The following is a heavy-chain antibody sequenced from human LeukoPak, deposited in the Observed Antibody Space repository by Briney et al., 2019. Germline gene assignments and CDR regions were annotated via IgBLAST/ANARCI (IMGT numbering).Heavy chain of an antibody. Sequence: GGSLRLSCAASGFTFNTFNMNWVPPAPGKGLERVSSITSGGDYIYYADSVKGRFTTSRDNAKNSLSLQLNSLRVEDTAVYYCARGHYDVLAASYKWTPDYWGQGTLVTVSS. CDR3: ARGHYDVLAASYKWTPDY. J-gene: IGHJ4*02. D-gene: IGHD3-9*01. CDR1: GFTFNTFN. V-gene: IGHV3-21*01. CDR2: ITSGGDYI.